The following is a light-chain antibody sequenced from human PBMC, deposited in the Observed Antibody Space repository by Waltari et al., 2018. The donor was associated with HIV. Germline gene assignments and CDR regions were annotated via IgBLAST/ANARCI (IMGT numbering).Light chain of an antibody. V-gene: IGKV1-6*01. CDR2: AAS. J-gene: IGKJ4*01. CDR3: LQDYNYFLT. Sequence: AIQMTQSPSSLSASVGDRVTITCRASQGIRNDLGWYQQKPGKAPKLLIYAASSLQSGVPSRFSGSGSGTDCTLTISSLQPEDFATYYCLQDYNYFLTFVGGTKVEIK. CDR1: QGIRND.